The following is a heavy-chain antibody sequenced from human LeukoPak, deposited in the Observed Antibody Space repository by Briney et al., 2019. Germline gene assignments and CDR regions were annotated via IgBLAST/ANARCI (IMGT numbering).Heavy chain of an antibody. V-gene: IGHV3-30*18. CDR3: AKDPYGSGFGWFDP. J-gene: IGHJ5*02. D-gene: IGHD3-10*01. Sequence: PGRSLRLSCAASGFTFSSYGMHWVRQAPGKGLEWVAVISYDGSNKYYADSVKGRFTISRDNSKNTLYLQMNSLRAEDKAVYYCAKDPYGSGFGWFDPWGQGTLVTVSS. CDR2: ISYDGSNK. CDR1: GFTFSSYG.